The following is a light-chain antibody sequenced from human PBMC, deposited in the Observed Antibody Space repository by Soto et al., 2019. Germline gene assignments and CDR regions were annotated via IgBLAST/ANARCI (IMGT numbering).Light chain of an antibody. J-gene: IGKJ1*01. CDR2: TAS. CDR1: QGIGSS. V-gene: IGKV1-27*01. CDR3: QKYDSSPGT. Sequence: DIQMTQSPSSLSASVGDRVTITCRASQGIGSSLDWYQQKPGRVPNLLMYTASTFLSGVPAGFSGSGSGTDFTLTISSLQPEDVATYYCQKYDSSPGTFGQGTKVEIK.